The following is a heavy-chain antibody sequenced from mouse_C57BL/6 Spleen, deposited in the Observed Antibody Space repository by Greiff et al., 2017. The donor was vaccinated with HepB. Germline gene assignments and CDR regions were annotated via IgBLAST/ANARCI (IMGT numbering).Heavy chain of an antibody. CDR2: INPNYGTT. D-gene: IGHD1-1*01. V-gene: IGHV1-39*01. Sequence: EVQLQQSGPELVKPGASVKISCKASGYSFTDYNMNWVKQSNGKSLEWIGVINPNYGTTSYNQKFKGKATLTVDQSSSTAYMQLNILTSEDSAVYYCARRDYYGSSDDLDYWSQGTTLTVSS. CDR1: GYSFTDYN. J-gene: IGHJ2*01. CDR3: ARRDYYGSSDDLDY.